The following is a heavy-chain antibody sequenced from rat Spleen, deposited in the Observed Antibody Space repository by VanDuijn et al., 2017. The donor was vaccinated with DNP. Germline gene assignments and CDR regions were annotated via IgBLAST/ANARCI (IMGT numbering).Heavy chain of an antibody. CDR2: ISSGGDSA. Sequence: EVQVVQSGGGLVQPGRSLKLSCAVSGLTFSHYGMAWVRQAPKKGLEWVATISSGGDSAYYRDSVKGRFTLSRDNARRTLSLQMDSLRSEDTATYYCASQTGREDYFDYWGQGVMVTVSS. CDR1: GLTFSHYG. CDR3: ASQTGREDYFDY. D-gene: IGHD5-1*01. J-gene: IGHJ2*01. V-gene: IGHV5-7*01.